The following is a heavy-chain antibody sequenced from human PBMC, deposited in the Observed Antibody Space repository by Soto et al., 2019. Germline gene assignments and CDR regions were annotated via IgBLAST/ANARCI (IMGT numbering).Heavy chain of an antibody. V-gene: IGHV4-59*01. CDR1: GGSISSYY. CDR3: AREVGFGVGMCMDV. CDR2: IYYSGST. Sequence: QVQLQESGPGLVKPSETLSLTCTVSGGSISSYYWSWIRQPPGKRLEWSGYIYYSGSTNYNPSLKSRVTISLDTSKKLFAMKLSSVAAADTAVYYCAREVGFGVGMCMDVWGQGTTVTVSS. J-gene: IGHJ6*02. D-gene: IGHD3-10*01.